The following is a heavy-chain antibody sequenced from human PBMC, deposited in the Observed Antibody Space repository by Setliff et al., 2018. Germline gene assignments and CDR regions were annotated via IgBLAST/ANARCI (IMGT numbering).Heavy chain of an antibody. CDR3: ARRPGYRSAHSNESY. J-gene: IGHJ4*02. CDR1: GYTLTNYY. V-gene: IGHV1-46*01. CDR2: INPSGNT. Sequence: GASVKVSCKASGYTLTNYYMHWVRQAPGQGLEWMGIINPSGNTGYAQKFQGRVTMTRDTAISTAYMELGSLRSEDTAVYYCARRPGYRSAHSNESYWGQGTLVTVSS. D-gene: IGHD3-16*02.